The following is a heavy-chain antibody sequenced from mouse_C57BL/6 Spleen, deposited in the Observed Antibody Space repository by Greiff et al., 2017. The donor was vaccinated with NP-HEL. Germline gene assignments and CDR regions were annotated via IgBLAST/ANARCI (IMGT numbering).Heavy chain of an antibody. J-gene: IGHJ4*01. V-gene: IGHV1-52*01. Sequence: VQLQQPGAELVRPGSSVPLSCKASGYTFTSYWMHWVKQRPIQGLEWIGNIDPSDSETHYNQKFKDKATLTVDKSSSTAYMQLSSLTSEDSAVYYCARTHYGSSRGLYAMDYWGQGTSVTVSS. D-gene: IGHD1-1*01. CDR3: ARTHYGSSRGLYAMDY. CDR1: GYTFTSYW. CDR2: IDPSDSET.